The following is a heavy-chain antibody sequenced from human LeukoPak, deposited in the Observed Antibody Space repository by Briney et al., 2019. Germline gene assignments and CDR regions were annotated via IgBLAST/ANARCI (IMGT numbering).Heavy chain of an antibody. CDR2: INAGNGNT. CDR1: GYTFTSYA. D-gene: IGHD3-10*01. Sequence: ASVKVSCKASGYTFTSYAMHWVRQAPGQRLEWMGWINAGNGNTKYSQKFQGRVTITRDTSASTAYMELSSLRSEDTAVYYRASPLKRITMVRGVPTPKNDAFDIWGQGTMVTVSS. J-gene: IGHJ3*02. CDR3: ASPLKRITMVRGVPTPKNDAFDI. V-gene: IGHV1-3*01.